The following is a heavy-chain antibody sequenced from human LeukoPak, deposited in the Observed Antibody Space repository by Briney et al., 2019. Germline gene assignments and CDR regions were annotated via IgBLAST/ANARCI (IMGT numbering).Heavy chain of an antibody. CDR1: GGSFSGYY. V-gene: IGHV4-34*01. CDR3: ARAYCSSTSCWYDY. D-gene: IGHD2-2*01. CDR2: INHSGST. Sequence: SETLSLTCAVYGGSFSGYYWSWIRQPPGKGLEWIGEINHSGSTHYNPSLKSRVPISVDTSKNQVSLKLSSVTAADTAVYYCARAYCSSTSCWYDYWGQGTLVTVSS. J-gene: IGHJ4*02.